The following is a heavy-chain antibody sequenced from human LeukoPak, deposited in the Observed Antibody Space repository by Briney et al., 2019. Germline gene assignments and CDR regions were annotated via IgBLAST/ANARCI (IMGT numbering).Heavy chain of an antibody. CDR1: GFTYTNYW. Sequence: GGSLRLSCAASGFTYTNYWMSWVRQAPGKGLEWVAYIKQDGSEKYYVDSVEGRFTISRDNAKNSLFLQMNSLRGEDTAVYYCVRALGSSSADSWGQGALVTVSS. J-gene: IGHJ4*02. CDR2: IKQDGSEK. V-gene: IGHV3-7*01. CDR3: VRALGSSSADS. D-gene: IGHD6-6*01.